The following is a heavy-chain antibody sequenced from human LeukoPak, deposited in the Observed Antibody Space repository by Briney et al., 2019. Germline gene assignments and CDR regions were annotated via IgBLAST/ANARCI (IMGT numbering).Heavy chain of an antibody. Sequence: SETLSLTCTVFGYSINNGYYWGWIRQAPGKGLEWIGSMFHTGDSYYNPSLKRRVTISVDTSKNQFSLRLNSVTSADTAMYYCARVELIVALPTSFDPWGQGTLVTVSS. CDR3: ARVELIVALPTSFDP. D-gene: IGHD5-12*01. V-gene: IGHV4-38-2*02. J-gene: IGHJ5*02. CDR2: MFHTGDS. CDR1: GYSINNGYY.